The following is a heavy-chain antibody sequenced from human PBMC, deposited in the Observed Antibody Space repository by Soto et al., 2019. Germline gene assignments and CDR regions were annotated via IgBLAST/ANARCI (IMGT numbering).Heavy chain of an antibody. D-gene: IGHD3-3*01. CDR3: ARATQYYDFWSGYPDPFDY. CDR1: GYTLTSYA. J-gene: IGHJ4*02. Sequence: ASVKVCCKASGYTLTSYAMHWVRQDPGQRLEWMGWINAGNGNTKYSQKFQGRVTITRDTSASTAYMELSSLRSEDTAVYYCARATQYYDFWSGYPDPFDYWGQGTLVTVSS. V-gene: IGHV1-3*01. CDR2: INAGNGNT.